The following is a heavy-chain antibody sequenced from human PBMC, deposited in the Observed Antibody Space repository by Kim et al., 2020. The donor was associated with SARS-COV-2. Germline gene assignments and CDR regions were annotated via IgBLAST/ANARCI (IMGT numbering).Heavy chain of an antibody. CDR2: ISYDGTNK. CDR3: STALAQWLASRYFYGMDV. Sequence: GGSLRLSCAASGFTFRNYALHWVRQAPGKGLEWVSVISYDGTNKYYADSVKGRFTISRDNSKETLYLHMKILGIDDTGLDYCSTALAQWLASRYFYGMDV. V-gene: IGHV3-30-3*01. CDR1: GFTFRNYA. D-gene: IGHD6-19*01. J-gene: IGHJ6*01.